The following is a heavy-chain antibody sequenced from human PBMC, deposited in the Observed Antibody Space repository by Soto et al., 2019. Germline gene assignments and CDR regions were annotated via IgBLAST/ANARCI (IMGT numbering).Heavy chain of an antibody. CDR3: AKGRRRNSGYSGDDYDIYWFDP. Sequence: EVQLLESGGGLVQPGGSLRLSCAASGFTFSSYAMRWVRQAPGQGLEWVSAISGSGGSTYYADSVKGRFTIARDNSKNTRYMQVSSLRAQDTGVYYCAKGRRRNSGYSGDDYDIYWFDPWGQGTLVTVSA. CDR1: GFTFSSYA. V-gene: IGHV3-23*01. CDR2: ISGSGGST. J-gene: IGHJ5*02. D-gene: IGHD5-12*01.